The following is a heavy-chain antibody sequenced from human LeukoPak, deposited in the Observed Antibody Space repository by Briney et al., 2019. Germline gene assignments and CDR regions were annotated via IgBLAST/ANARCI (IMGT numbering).Heavy chain of an antibody. CDR2: IYSGGST. CDR3: ARLARDYYGSGSNWDY. Sequence: GGSLRLSCAASGFTVSSNYMSWVRQAPGKGLDWVSVIYSGGSTYYADSVKGRFTISRDNSKNTLYLQMNSLRAEDTAVYYCARLARDYYGSGSNWDYWGQGTLVTVSS. V-gene: IGHV3-53*01. J-gene: IGHJ4*02. D-gene: IGHD3-10*01. CDR1: GFTVSSNY.